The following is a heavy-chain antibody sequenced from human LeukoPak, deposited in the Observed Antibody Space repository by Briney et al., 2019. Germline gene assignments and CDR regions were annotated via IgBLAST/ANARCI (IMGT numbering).Heavy chain of an antibody. Sequence: GGSLRLSCAASGFTFSSYWMSWVRQAPGKGPEWVANIKQDGSEKYCVESVKGRFTISRDNAKNSLFLQMKSLRAEDTAVYYCARINWGLKAFDIWGQGTMVTVSS. J-gene: IGHJ3*02. CDR2: IKQDGSEK. CDR1: GFTFSSYW. D-gene: IGHD7-27*01. V-gene: IGHV3-7*04. CDR3: ARINWGLKAFDI.